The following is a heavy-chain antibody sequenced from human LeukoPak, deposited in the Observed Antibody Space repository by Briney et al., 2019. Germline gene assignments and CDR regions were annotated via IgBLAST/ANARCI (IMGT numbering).Heavy chain of an antibody. D-gene: IGHD6-19*01. CDR3: ARPAVAGTEAYSYYYGMDV. V-gene: IGHV3-48*02. J-gene: IGHJ6*02. CDR1: GFTLSSYS. CDR2: ISSSSSTI. Sequence: GGSLRLSCAASGFTLSSYSMNWVRQAPGKGLEWVSYISSSSSTIYYADSVKGRFTISRDNAKNSLYLQMNSLRDEDTAVYYCARPAVAGTEAYSYYYGMDVWGQGTTVTVSS.